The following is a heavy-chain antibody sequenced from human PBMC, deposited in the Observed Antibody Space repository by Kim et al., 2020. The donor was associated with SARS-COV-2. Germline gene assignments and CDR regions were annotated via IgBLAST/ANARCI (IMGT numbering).Heavy chain of an antibody. CDR1: GGSFSGYY. J-gene: IGHJ4*02. D-gene: IGHD3-10*01. Sequence: SETLSLTCAVYGGSFSGYYWSWIRQPPGKGLEWIGEINHSGSTNYNPSLKSRVTISVDTSKNQFSLKLSSVTAADTAVYYCARAYGSGSPIIDYWGQGTLVTVSS. CDR3: ARAYGSGSPIIDY. CDR2: INHSGST. V-gene: IGHV4-34*01.